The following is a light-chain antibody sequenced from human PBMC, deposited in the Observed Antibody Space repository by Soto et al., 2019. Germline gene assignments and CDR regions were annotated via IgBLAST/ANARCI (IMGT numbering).Light chain of an antibody. V-gene: IGKV3-20*01. CDR1: QSVSSNY. J-gene: IGKJ4*01. Sequence: EIVLTQSPGTLSLSPGERATLSCRASQSVSSNYLAWYQQKPGQAPRLLIHGGFSRATGFPDRFSASGSGTDFTLTISRLEPEDFAVYYCQQYGASPPELTFGGGTKVEIK. CDR3: QQYGASPPELT. CDR2: GGF.